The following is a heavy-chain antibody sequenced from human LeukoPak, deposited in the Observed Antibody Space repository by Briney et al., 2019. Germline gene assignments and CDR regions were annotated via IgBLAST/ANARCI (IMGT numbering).Heavy chain of an antibody. Sequence: SETLSLTYAVSGGSLSPHYWAWIRQPLGKGLEWIGEINNRGTTNYCPSLKGRVTISVDTSKNQFSLKLTSVTAADTAMYYCARVPLWWLTPFDYWGQGTLATVSS. CDR2: INNRGTT. D-gene: IGHD5-12*01. J-gene: IGHJ4*02. CDR3: ARVPLWWLTPFDY. CDR1: GGSLSPHY. V-gene: IGHV4-34*01.